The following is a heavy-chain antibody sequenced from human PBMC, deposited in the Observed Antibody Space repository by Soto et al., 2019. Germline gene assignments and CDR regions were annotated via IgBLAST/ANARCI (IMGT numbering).Heavy chain of an antibody. J-gene: IGHJ5*02. Sequence: SVKVSCKASGGTFSSYAISWVRQAPGQGLEWMGGIIPIFGTANYAQKFQGRVTITADESTSTAYMELSSLRSEDTAVYYCARGSVAARDWFDPWGQGTLVTVSS. CDR3: ARGSVAARDWFDP. CDR2: IIPIFGTA. CDR1: GGTFSSYA. D-gene: IGHD6-6*01. V-gene: IGHV1-69*13.